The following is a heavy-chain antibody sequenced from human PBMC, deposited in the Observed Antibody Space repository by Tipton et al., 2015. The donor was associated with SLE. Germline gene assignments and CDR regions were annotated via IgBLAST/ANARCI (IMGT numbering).Heavy chain of an antibody. CDR3: VRDRGVTGYFDH. V-gene: IGHV4-31*03. D-gene: IGHD3-10*01. Sequence: TLSLTCTVSGGSISTGGYYWSWIRQNSGKGLEWLGYIYYSGSTYYNPSLQSRVSMSVDTSKNQFSLNLSSVTAADTAVYYCVRDRGVTGYFDHWGQGLLVTVSS. CDR1: GGSISTGGYY. CDR2: IYYSGST. J-gene: IGHJ4*02.